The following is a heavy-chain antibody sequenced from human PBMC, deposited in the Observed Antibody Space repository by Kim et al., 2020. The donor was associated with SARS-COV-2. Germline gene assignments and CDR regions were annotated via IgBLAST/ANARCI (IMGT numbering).Heavy chain of an antibody. D-gene: IGHD3-10*01. CDR2: ISTDGGST. CDR3: AKREVSHTGSGYMDV. CDR1: GFSFRSYG. V-gene: IGHV3-23*01. Sequence: GGSLRLSCAASGFSFRSYGMNWVRQAPGKGLEWVSAISTDGGSTFDADSVKGRFTISRDNSRNTLYLQMNSLRAEDTAVYYCAKREVSHTGSGYMDVWGQGTTVTVSS. J-gene: IGHJ6*02.